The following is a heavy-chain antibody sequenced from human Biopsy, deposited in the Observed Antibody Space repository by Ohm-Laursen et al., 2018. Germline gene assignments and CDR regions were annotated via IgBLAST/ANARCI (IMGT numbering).Heavy chain of an antibody. CDR3: ALQSVAQMKNFDY. V-gene: IGHV1-2*02. CDR2: ISPKSGGT. CDR1: GFSFTGYY. J-gene: IGHJ4*02. Sequence: GASVKVSCKASGFSFTGYYIDWVRQAPGQGLEWMGWISPKSGGTNYAQKFQGNITMTKNPSMSTAYMEMSRLRSHDTAVYYCALQSVAQMKNFDYWGQGTLVTVSS. D-gene: IGHD6-19*01.